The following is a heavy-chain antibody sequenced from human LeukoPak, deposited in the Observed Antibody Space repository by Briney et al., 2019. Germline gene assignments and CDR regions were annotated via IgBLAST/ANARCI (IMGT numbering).Heavy chain of an antibody. CDR1: GGSFSGFY. D-gene: IGHD1-26*01. CDR2: INRGGDT. Sequence: SETLSLTCAVSGGSFSGFYWSWIRQPPGKGLQWIGEINRGGDTNYNPSLESRVTISLDTSKNQFSLRLRSVTAADTAVYYCARHLGVGSYPLDSWGQGTLVTVSS. J-gene: IGHJ4*02. V-gene: IGHV4-34*01. CDR3: ARHLGVGSYPLDS.